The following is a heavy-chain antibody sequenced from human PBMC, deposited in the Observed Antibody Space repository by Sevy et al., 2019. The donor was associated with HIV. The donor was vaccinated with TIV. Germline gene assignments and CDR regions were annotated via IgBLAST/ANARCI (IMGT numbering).Heavy chain of an antibody. CDR1: GGSVSSSSYY. CDR3: ARVSTRVQVVTYYFDY. CDR2: IHYSGST. D-gene: IGHD3-10*01. J-gene: IGHJ4*02. V-gene: IGHV4-61*01. Sequence: SETLSLTCTVSGGSVSSSSYYWSWIRQPPGKGLEWIGYIHYSGSTDYNPSLKSRVTISVDTSKNQFSLKLSSVTAADTAVYYCARVSTRVQVVTYYFDYWGQGTLVTVSS.